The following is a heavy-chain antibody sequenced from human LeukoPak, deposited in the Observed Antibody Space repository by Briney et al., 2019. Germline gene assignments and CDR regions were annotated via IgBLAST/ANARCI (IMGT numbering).Heavy chain of an antibody. CDR2: TYYRSKWYN. Sequence: SQTLSLTCAISGDSVSSNSATWNWIRQSPSRGLEWLGRTYYRSKWYNDYAVSVKSRITINPDTSKNQFSLQLYSVTPEDTAVYYCARNTPDFGTHQRFDPWGQGTLVTVSS. D-gene: IGHD3-10*01. CDR3: ARNTPDFGTHQRFDP. J-gene: IGHJ5*02. CDR1: GDSVSSNSAT. V-gene: IGHV6-1*01.